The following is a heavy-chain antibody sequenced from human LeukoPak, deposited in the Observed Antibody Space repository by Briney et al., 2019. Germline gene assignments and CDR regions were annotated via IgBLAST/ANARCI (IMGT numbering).Heavy chain of an antibody. CDR2: IYYSGST. D-gene: IGHD3-3*01. Sequence: SETLSLTCTVSGASISSFYWSWIRQPPGKGLEWIGYIYYSGSTNYNPSLKSRVTISVDTSKNRFSLKLSSVTAADTAVYYCARTYYDFWSGYYLYYFDYWGQGTLVTVSS. J-gene: IGHJ4*02. CDR3: ARTYYDFWSGYYLYYFDY. V-gene: IGHV4-59*01. CDR1: GASISSFY.